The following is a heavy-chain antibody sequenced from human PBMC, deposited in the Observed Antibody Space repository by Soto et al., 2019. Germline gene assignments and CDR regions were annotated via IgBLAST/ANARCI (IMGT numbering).Heavy chain of an antibody. CDR3: GGEGMGDYYYMDV. CDR1: GFTFSSYS. CDR2: ISSSSSYI. V-gene: IGHV3-21*01. Sequence: GGSLRLSCAASGFTFSSYSMNWVRQAPGKGLEWVSSISSSSSYIYYADSVKGRFTISRDNAKNSLYLQMNSLRAEDTAVYYCGGEGMGDYYYMDVWGKGTTVTVSS. J-gene: IGHJ6*03.